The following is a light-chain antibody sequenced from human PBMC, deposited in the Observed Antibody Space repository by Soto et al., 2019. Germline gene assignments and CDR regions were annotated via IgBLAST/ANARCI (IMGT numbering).Light chain of an antibody. CDR3: SAWDDSLDGWV. Sequence: QSVLTQPPSASGTPGQRVTISCSGGSSNIGENTVNWYQQLPGTAPKVLIYSDNQRPSGVPDRFSGSKSRTSASLAISGLQSVDEADYYCSAWDDSLDGWVFGGGTKLTVL. CDR1: SSNIGENT. CDR2: SDN. J-gene: IGLJ3*02. V-gene: IGLV1-44*01.